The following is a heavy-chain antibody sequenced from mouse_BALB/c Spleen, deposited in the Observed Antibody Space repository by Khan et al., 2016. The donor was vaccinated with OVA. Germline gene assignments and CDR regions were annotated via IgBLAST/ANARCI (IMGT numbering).Heavy chain of an antibody. V-gene: IGHV1-4*01. Sequence: VQLQESGAELATPGASVKMSCKASGYTFTNSWMHWVKQRPGQGLEWIGYIDPTTGYTEYNQKFKDKATLTADKSSSTAYMQLSSLTSEDSAVYYCTSHGSRYTWFGYWGQGTLVTVAA. CDR1: GYTFTNSW. J-gene: IGHJ3*01. CDR3: TSHGSRYTWFGY. CDR2: IDPTTGYT. D-gene: IGHD1-1*01.